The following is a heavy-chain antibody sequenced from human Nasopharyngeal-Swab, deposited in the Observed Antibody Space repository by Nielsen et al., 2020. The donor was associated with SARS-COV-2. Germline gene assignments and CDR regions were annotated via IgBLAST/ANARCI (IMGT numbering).Heavy chain of an antibody. Sequence: LVKPTETLTLTCTVSGFSLSNARMGVSWIRQPPGKGLKWIGYTYYSGSTNYNPSLKSRVTIEVDTSKNQFSLKLSCVTAADTAVYYCAREYQSTYYYDSSGPIYDAFDIWGQGTMVTVSS. J-gene: IGHJ3*02. CDR3: AREYQSTYYYDSSGPIYDAFDI. D-gene: IGHD3-22*01. CDR2: TYYSGST. V-gene: IGHV4-61*01. CDR1: GFSLSNARMG.